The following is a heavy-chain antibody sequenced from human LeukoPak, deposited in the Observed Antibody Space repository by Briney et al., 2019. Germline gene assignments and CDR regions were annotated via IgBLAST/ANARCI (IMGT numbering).Heavy chain of an antibody. V-gene: IGHV1-46*01. D-gene: IGHD6-13*01. CDR2: INPSGGST. J-gene: IGHJ5*02. Sequence: GASVKVSCKASGYTISNYAFTWVRQAPGQGLEWMGIINPSGGSTSYAQKFQGRVTMTRDMSTSTVYMELSSLRSEDTAVYYCARSRAYSSSWYTRYNWFDPWGQGTLVTVSS. CDR3: ARSRAYSSSWYTRYNWFDP. CDR1: GYTISNYA.